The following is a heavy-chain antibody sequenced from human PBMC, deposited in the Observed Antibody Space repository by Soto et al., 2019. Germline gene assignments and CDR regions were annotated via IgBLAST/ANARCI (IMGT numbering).Heavy chain of an antibody. J-gene: IGHJ4*02. Sequence: GASVKVSCKASGGTFSSYAISWLRQSPGQGLEWMGGIIPIFGTANYAQKFQGRVTITADESTSTAYMELSSLRSEDTAVYYCARAKFYGDQRTFYFDYWGQGTLVTVSS. CDR2: IIPIFGTA. D-gene: IGHD4-17*01. CDR1: GGTFSSYA. V-gene: IGHV1-69*13. CDR3: ARAKFYGDQRTFYFDY.